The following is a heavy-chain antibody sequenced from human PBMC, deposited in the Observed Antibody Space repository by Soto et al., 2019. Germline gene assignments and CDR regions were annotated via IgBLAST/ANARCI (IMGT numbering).Heavy chain of an antibody. CDR1: GFSLSTSGVG. Sequence: QITLKESGPTLVKPTQTLTLTCTFSGFSLSTSGVGVGWIRQPPGKALEWLALIYWDDDKRYSPSLKSRLTITKDTSKNQVVLTMTHMDPVDTATYYCAHRLAGGYGSGSYFGDAFDIWGQGTMVTVSS. CDR3: AHRLAGGYGSGSYFGDAFDI. J-gene: IGHJ3*02. V-gene: IGHV2-5*02. D-gene: IGHD3-10*01. CDR2: IYWDDDK.